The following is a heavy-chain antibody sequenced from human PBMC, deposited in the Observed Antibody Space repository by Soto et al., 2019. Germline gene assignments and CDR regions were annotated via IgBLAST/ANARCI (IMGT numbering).Heavy chain of an antibody. J-gene: IGHJ4*02. D-gene: IGHD2-15*01. V-gene: IGHV3-15*01. CDR1: GFTFSNAW. Sequence: GGSLRLSCAASGFTFSNAWMSWVRQAPGKGLEWVGRIKSKTDGGTTDYAAPVKGRFTISRDDSKNTLYLQMNSLKTEDTAVYYCTTSLGYCSGGNCYAGIDYWGQGTLVTVSS. CDR2: IKSKTDGGTT. CDR3: TTSLGYCSGGNCYAGIDY.